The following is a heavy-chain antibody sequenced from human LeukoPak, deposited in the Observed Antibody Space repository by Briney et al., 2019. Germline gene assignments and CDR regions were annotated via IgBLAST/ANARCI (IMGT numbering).Heavy chain of an antibody. CDR2: IRQDGSEK. Sequence: GGSLRLSCAASGFTLSSYSMNWVRQAPGKGLEWVANIRQDGSEKYYVDSVKGRFTISRDNAKNSLYLQMNSLRAEDTAVYYCARDARALPQPFLDWGQGTLVTVSS. J-gene: IGHJ4*02. D-gene: IGHD3-3*02. CDR3: ARDARALPQPFLD. V-gene: IGHV3-7*01. CDR1: GFTLSSYS.